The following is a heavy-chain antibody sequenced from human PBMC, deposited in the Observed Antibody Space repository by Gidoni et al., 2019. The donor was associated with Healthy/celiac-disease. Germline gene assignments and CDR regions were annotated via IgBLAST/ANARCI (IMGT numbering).Heavy chain of an antibody. CDR3: ARGLKLELLDYYYYGMDV. J-gene: IGHJ6*02. CDR2: IYSGGST. Sequence: EVQLVESGGGLIQPGGSLRLSCAASGFTVSSNYMSWVRQAPGKGLEWVSVIYSGGSTYYADSVKGRFTISRDNSKNTLYLQMNSLRAEDTAVYYCARGLKLELLDYYYYGMDVWGQGTTVTVSS. CDR1: GFTVSSNY. V-gene: IGHV3-53*01. D-gene: IGHD1-7*01.